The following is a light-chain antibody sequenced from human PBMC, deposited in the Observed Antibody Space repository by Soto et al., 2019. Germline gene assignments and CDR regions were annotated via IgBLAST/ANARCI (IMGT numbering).Light chain of an antibody. CDR1: SSDIGTNT. Sequence: QSVLTQPPSASGTPGQRVTISCSGSSSDIGTNTVNWYQQLPGTAPKLLIYSDNQRPSGVPDRFSGSRSGTSASLAISGLQSEDEADYYCAAWDDGLKGPLVFGGGTKLTVL. CDR2: SDN. J-gene: IGLJ3*02. V-gene: IGLV1-44*01. CDR3: AAWDDGLKGPLV.